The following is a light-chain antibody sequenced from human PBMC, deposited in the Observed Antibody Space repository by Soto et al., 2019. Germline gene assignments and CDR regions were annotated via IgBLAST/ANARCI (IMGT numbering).Light chain of an antibody. J-gene: IGKJ1*01. CDR3: QQYNSSSWT. Sequence: DIQMTQSPSTLSASVGDRVTITCRANQSISSWLAWYQQKPGKAPKLLIYDASSLESGVPSRFSGSGSGTEFTLTISSLQPDDFATYYCQQYNSSSWTFGQGTKVEIK. CDR2: DAS. CDR1: QSISSW. V-gene: IGKV1-5*01.